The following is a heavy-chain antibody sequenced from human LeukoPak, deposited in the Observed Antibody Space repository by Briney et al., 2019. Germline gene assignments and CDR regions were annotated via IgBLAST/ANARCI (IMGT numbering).Heavy chain of an antibody. D-gene: IGHD5-18*01. J-gene: IGHJ6*03. Sequence: GGSLRLSCAASGFTFNTYSMNWVRQAPGKGLEWVAVISYDGSNKYYADSVKGRFTISRDNSKNTLYLQMNSLRAEDTAVYYCAKDPWLYSYGTGYYMDVWGKGTTVTVSS. CDR3: AKDPWLYSYGTGYYMDV. V-gene: IGHV3-30*18. CDR2: ISYDGSNK. CDR1: GFTFNTYS.